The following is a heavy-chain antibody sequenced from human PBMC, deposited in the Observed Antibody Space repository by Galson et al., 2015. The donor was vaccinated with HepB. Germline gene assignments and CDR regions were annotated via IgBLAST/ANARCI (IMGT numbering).Heavy chain of an antibody. CDR3: ARERTTAYYYYGMDV. CDR2: ISYDGSNK. V-gene: IGHV3-30-3*01. D-gene: IGHD4-11*01. J-gene: IGHJ6*02. CDR1: GFTFSSYA. Sequence: SLRLSCAASGFTFSSYAMHWVRQAPGKGLEWVAVISYDGSNKYYADSVKGRFTISRDNSKNTLYLQMNSLRAEDTAVYYCARERTTAYYYYGMDVWGQGTTVTVSS.